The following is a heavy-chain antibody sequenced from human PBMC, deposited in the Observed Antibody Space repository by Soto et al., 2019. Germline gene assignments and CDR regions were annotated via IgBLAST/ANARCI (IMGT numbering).Heavy chain of an antibody. Sequence: SETLSLTCAVSGGSISSNYWWTWVRQSPGKGLEWIGEIHHSGNTNYNPSLKSRVTISVDKSKSQFSLKLSSVTAADTAVYYCARYSTSWYYYGMDVWGQGTTVT. CDR2: IHHSGNT. J-gene: IGHJ6*02. D-gene: IGHD6-13*01. CDR1: GGSISSNYW. CDR3: ARYSTSWYYYGMDV. V-gene: IGHV4-4*02.